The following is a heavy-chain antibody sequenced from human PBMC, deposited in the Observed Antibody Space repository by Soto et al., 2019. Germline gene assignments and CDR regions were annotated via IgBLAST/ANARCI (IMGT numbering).Heavy chain of an antibody. CDR3: AKGLKYYYVSGTRFDP. CDR1: GFTFSSDA. J-gene: IGHJ5*02. V-gene: IGHV3-23*01. Sequence: EVQLLESGGGLVQPGGSLRLSCAASGFTFSSDAMSCVRQAPGKGLEWVSAISGSGGSTYYADSVKGRFTISRDNSKNTLYLQMNSLRAEDTAVYYYAKGLKYYYVSGTRFDPWGQGTLVTVSS. D-gene: IGHD3-10*01. CDR2: ISGSGGST.